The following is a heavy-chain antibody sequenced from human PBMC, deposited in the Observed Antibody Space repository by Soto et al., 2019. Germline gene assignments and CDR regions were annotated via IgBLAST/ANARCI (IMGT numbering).Heavy chain of an antibody. CDR1: GGSVSGSYYY. Sequence: LSLTCAVSGGSVSGSYYYWAWLRQSPGKGPEWIGSVFHTGFTSYNPSLESRVSVSVDTSKSQFSLKLSAVTASDTAVYYCATSQKGYNWNYFDHWGQGALVTVSS. D-gene: IGHD1-1*01. CDR3: ATSQKGYNWNYFDH. V-gene: IGHV4-39*01. J-gene: IGHJ4*02. CDR2: VFHTGFT.